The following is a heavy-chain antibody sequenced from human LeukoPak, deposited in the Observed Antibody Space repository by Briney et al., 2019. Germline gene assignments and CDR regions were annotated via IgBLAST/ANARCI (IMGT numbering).Heavy chain of an antibody. CDR1: DDSISSSDYY. CDR2: IYYSGST. J-gene: IGHJ6*02. D-gene: IGHD3-3*01. CDR3: ARQDYDSSYGLDV. V-gene: IGHV4-30-4*01. Sequence: SQTLSLTCTVSDDSISSSDYYWNWIRQPPGKGLEWIGSIYYSGSTYYNPSLKSRVTISVVTSKNQFSLRLNSVTAADTAVYYCARQDYDSSYGLDVWGQGTAVTVSS.